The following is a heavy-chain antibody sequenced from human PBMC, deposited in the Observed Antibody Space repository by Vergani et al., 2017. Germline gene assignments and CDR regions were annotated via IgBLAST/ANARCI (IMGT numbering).Heavy chain of an antibody. CDR1: GYTFTSYY. J-gene: IGHJ5*02. CDR3: ARDMGA. V-gene: IGHV1-46*01. Sequence: QVQLVQSGAEVKKPGASVKVSCKASGYTFTSYYMHWVRQAPGQGLEWMGIINPSGGSTSYAQKFQGRVTITADESTSTAYMELSSLRAEDTAVYYCARDMGAWGQGTLVTVSS. D-gene: IGHD1-26*01. CDR2: INPSGGST.